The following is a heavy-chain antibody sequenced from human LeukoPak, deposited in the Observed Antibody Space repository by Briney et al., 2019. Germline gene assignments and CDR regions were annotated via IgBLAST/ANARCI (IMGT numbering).Heavy chain of an antibody. J-gene: IGHJ4*02. CDR3: ARERDEYSSSWFDY. Sequence: ASVKVSCKASGYTFTGYYMHWVRQAPGQGLKWMGWINPNSGGTNYAQKFQGRVTMTRDTSISTAYMELSRLRSDDTAVYYCARERDEYSSSWFDYWGQGTLVTVSS. V-gene: IGHV1-2*02. CDR2: INPNSGGT. D-gene: IGHD6-6*01. CDR1: GYTFTGYY.